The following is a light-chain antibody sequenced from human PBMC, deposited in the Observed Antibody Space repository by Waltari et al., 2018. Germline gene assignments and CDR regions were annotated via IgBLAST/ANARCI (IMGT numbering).Light chain of an antibody. V-gene: IGKV1-27*01. J-gene: IGKJ3*01. Sequence: DIQMTQSPSSLSASVGDRVTITCRASQDIRTYLAWYQQKPGKVPKLLIHTASTLQSGVPSRFGGSGSGTDFTLTISSLQPEDVATYYCQKSDSAPPFTFGPGTKVAI. CDR3: QKSDSAPPFT. CDR2: TAS. CDR1: QDIRTY.